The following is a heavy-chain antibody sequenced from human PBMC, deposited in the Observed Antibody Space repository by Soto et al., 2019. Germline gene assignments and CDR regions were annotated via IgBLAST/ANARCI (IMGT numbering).Heavy chain of an antibody. CDR3: ASHGSDSSSWYYYYGMDV. J-gene: IGHJ6*02. V-gene: IGHV5-10-1*01. Sequence: GESLKISCKGSGYSFTSYWIGWVRQMPGKGLEWMGRIDPSDSYTNYSPSFQGHVTISADKSISTAYLQWSSLKASDTTMYYCASHGSDSSSWYYYYGMDVWGQGTTVTVSS. CDR1: GYSFTSYW. D-gene: IGHD6-13*01. CDR2: IDPSDSYT.